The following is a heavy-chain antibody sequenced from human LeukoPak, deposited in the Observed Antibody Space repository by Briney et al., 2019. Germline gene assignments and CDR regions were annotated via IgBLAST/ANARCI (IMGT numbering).Heavy chain of an antibody. CDR2: IYHSGRT. V-gene: IGHV4-4*02. CDR3: ARGEAAAGYNWFDP. CDR1: DGSISNSNW. J-gene: IGHJ5*02. D-gene: IGHD6-13*01. Sequence: SGTLSLTCAVSDGSISNSNWWSWVRQPPGKGLEWIGEIYHSGRTNYNPSLKSRVTISVDRSKNQFSLKLSSVTAADTAVYYCARGEAAAGYNWFDPWGQGTLVTVSS.